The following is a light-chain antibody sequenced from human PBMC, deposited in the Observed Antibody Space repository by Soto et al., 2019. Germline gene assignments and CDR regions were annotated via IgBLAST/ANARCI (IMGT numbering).Light chain of an antibody. J-gene: IGKJ2*01. CDR1: QSVSSTY. Sequence: EIVLTQSPGTLSLSPGERATLSCRASQSVSSTYLAWFQQKPGQPPRLLIYRASSRATGIPDRFSGSGSGTDFPLTISRLEPEDLAVYYCQQYGSSPYTFVQGTKLEIK. CDR2: RAS. CDR3: QQYGSSPYT. V-gene: IGKV3-20*01.